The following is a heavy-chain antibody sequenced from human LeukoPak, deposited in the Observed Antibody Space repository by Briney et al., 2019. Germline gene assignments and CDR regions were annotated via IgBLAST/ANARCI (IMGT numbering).Heavy chain of an antibody. J-gene: IGHJ4*02. Sequence: SETLSLTCTVSGDSTSSDRYYGGWVRQPPGKGLEWIGNIYYSGSTYYNPSLKSRVTMSVDTSKNQFFLKLNSMTAADTAVYYCARGRPYSGGYHLDYWGQGTLVTVSA. D-gene: IGHD1-26*01. CDR1: GDSTSSDRYY. CDR2: IYYSGST. V-gene: IGHV4-39*01. CDR3: ARGRPYSGGYHLDY.